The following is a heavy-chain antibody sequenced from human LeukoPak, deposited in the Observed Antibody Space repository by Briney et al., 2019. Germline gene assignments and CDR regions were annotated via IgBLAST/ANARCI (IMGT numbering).Heavy chain of an antibody. V-gene: IGHV3-23*01. D-gene: IGHD6-13*01. CDR2: ISGSGDIT. CDR3: ARGFSSLAGTGDYFDY. CDR1: GFTFRSYT. J-gene: IGHJ4*02. Sequence: PGGSLRLSCAASGFTFRSYTMSWVRQAPGKGLEWVSVISGSGDITYYSDSVRGRFTISRDNSKNTLYLQMNSLRAEDTAVYYCARGFSSLAGTGDYFDYWGQGTLVTVSS.